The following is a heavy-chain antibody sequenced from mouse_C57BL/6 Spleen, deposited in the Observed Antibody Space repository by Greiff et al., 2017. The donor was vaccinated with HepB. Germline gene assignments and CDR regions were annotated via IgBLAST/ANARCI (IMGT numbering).Heavy chain of an antibody. J-gene: IGHJ1*03. Sequence: EVKLVESEGGLVQPGSSMKLSCTASGFTFSDYYMAWVRQVPEKGLEWVANINYDGSSTYYLDSLTSRFIISRDNAKNILYLQMSSLKSEDTATYYCARGGYYGNPYWYFDVWGTGSTVTVSS. CDR3: ARGGYYGNPYWYFDV. CDR1: GFTFSDYY. CDR2: INYDGSST. V-gene: IGHV5-16*01. D-gene: IGHD2-1*01.